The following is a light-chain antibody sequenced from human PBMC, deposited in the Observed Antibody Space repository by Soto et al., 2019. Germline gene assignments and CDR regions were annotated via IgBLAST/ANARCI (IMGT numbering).Light chain of an antibody. J-gene: IGKJ1*01. CDR1: QSIGDW. V-gene: IGKV1-5*01. CDR3: QQYSRSSWT. Sequence: DMQMTQSPSTLSASVGARVTITCRASQSIGDWSAWYQQKPGKAPKLLIYDASILQSGVPSRFSGSGSGTEFTLTISSLQPDDLATYYCQQYSRSSWTFGQGTKV. CDR2: DAS.